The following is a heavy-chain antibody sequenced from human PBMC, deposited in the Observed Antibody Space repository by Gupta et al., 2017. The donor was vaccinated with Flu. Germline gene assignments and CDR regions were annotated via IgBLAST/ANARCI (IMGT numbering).Heavy chain of an antibody. CDR1: GYTFPSYY. CDR3: ARDNFKYGSGVSYYYYYGMDV. J-gene: IGHJ6*02. Sequence: QVQLVQSGAEVKKPGASVKVSCKASGYTFPSYYMHWVRPAPGQGLEWMGIINPSGGSTSYAQKFQGRVTMTRDTSTSTVYMELSSLRSEDTAVYYCARDNFKYGSGVSYYYYYGMDVWGQGTTVTVSS. V-gene: IGHV1-46*01. D-gene: IGHD3-10*01. CDR2: INPSGGST.